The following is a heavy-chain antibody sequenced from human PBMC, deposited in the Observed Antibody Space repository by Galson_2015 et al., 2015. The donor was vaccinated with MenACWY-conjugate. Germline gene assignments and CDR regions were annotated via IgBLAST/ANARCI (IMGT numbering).Heavy chain of an antibody. D-gene: IGHD2-2*01. CDR1: GGTFSGYA. J-gene: IGHJ6*02. Sequence: SVKVSCKASGGTFSGYAIAWVRQAPGQGLEWMGGISPIFGTANYAQKMQDRVTITADESATTAYMELRGLRSEDTAVYYCARGGGLYQLLSGHYYYGMDVWGQGTTVTVSS. CDR2: ISPIFGTA. CDR3: ARGGGLYQLLSGHYYYGMDV. V-gene: IGHV1-69*13.